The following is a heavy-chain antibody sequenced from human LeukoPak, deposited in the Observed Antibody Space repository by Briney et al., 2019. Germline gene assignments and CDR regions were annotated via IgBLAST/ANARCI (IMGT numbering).Heavy chain of an antibody. CDR1: GGSISSSSYY. V-gene: IGHV4-39*01. J-gene: IGHJ5*02. CDR3: ARRNIAVAGTSWFDP. D-gene: IGHD6-19*01. Sequence: SETLSLTCTVSGGSISSSSYYWGWIRQPPGKGLKWIGSIYYSGSTYYNPSLKSRVTISVDTSKNQFSLKLSSVTAADTAVYYCARRNIAVAGTSWFDPWGQGTLVTVSS. CDR2: IYYSGST.